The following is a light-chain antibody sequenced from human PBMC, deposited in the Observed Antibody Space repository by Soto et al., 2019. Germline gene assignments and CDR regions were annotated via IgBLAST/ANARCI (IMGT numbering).Light chain of an antibody. Sequence: QSVLTQPASVSGSPGQSITLSCTGTSSDIGGYDYVSWYQQHPGKAPKLIIYDVNNRPSGVSNRFSGSKSGNTASLTISGLQAEDEADYYCTSYAGGSSHVVFGAGTKLTVL. J-gene: IGLJ2*01. V-gene: IGLV2-14*01. CDR3: TSYAGGSSHVV. CDR1: SSDIGGYDY. CDR2: DVN.